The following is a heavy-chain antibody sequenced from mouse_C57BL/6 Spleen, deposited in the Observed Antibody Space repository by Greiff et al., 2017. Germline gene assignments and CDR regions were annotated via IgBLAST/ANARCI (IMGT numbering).Heavy chain of an antibody. V-gene: IGHV1-59*01. Sequence: QVQLKQPGAELVRPGTSVKLSCKASGYTFTSYWMHWVKQRPGQGLEWIGVIDPSDSYTNYNQKFKGKATLTVDTSSSTAYMQLSSLTSEDSAVYYCASCDPLYDDYAMDYWGQGTSVTVSS. CDR1: GYTFTSYW. D-gene: IGHD2-12*01. J-gene: IGHJ4*01. CDR2: IDPSDSYT. CDR3: ASCDPLYDDYAMDY.